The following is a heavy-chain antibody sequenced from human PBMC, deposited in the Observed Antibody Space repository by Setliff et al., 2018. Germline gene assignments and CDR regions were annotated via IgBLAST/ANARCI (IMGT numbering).Heavy chain of an antibody. V-gene: IGHV3-7*01. D-gene: IGHD1-1*01. Sequence: PGGSLRLSCGASGFTYNNCWVSWVRQAPGKGLEWLASINSDGSEKYYVDSVKGRFTISRDNARNSLSLQMNSLRTEDTAVYYCVTGRRGRGAPIYEYWGLGTLVTVS. J-gene: IGHJ4*02. CDR1: GFTYNNCW. CDR3: VTGRRGRGAPIYEY. CDR2: INSDGSEK.